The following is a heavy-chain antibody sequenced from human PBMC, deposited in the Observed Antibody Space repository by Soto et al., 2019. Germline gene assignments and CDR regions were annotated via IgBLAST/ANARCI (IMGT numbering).Heavy chain of an antibody. CDR3: AKRGYCNGGTCFVFDY. CDR2: ISNDGSNK. J-gene: IGHJ4*02. CDR1: GFIFSNYG. D-gene: IGHD2-15*01. V-gene: IGHV3-30*18. Sequence: QVHLVESGGGVVQPGRSLRLSCAASGFIFSNYGMHWVRQAPGKGLEWVAVISNDGSNKYYADSVKGRFTISRDNSKNTLYLQMNSLRAEDTAVYYCAKRGYCNGGTCFVFDYWGQGTLVTVSS.